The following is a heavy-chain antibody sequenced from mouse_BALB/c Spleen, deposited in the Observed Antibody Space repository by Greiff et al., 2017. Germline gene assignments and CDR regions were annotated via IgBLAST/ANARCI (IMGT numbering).Heavy chain of an antibody. V-gene: IGHV5-6-5*01. CDR2: ISSGGST. D-gene: IGHD1-1*01. Sequence: DVKLVESGGGLVKPGGSLKLSCAASGFTFSSYAMSWVRQTPEKRLEWVASISSGGSTYYPDSVKGGFTISTGNARNILYLQMSSLRSEDTAVYYCARATNVLQRCWLAYWGQGTLVTVSA. CDR1: GFTFSSYA. J-gene: IGHJ3*01. CDR3: ARATNVLQRCWLAY.